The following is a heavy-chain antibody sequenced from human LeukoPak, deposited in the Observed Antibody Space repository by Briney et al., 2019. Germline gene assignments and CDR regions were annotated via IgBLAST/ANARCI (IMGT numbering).Heavy chain of an antibody. V-gene: IGHV4-30-2*01. CDR2: IYHSGST. J-gene: IGHJ4*02. CDR3: ARGSYVSGFDY. CDR1: GASISSGGYS. Sequence: PSETLSLTCAVSGASISSGGYSWGWIRQPPGKGLEWIGYIYHSGSTYYNPSLKRRVTISVDKSKNQFSLKLSSGTAADTAVYYCARGSYVSGFDYWGQGTLVTVSS. D-gene: IGHD5/OR15-5a*01.